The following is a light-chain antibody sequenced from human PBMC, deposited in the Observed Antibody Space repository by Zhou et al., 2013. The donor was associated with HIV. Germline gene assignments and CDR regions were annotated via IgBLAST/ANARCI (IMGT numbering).Light chain of an antibody. CDR2: GAS. V-gene: IGKV3-20*01. Sequence: EIVLTQSPGTLSLSPGERATLSCRASQSVSVSYLTWYQQKPGQAPRLLIYGASSRATGTPDRFSGSGSGTDFTLTISRLEPEDSAVYYCQQYGSSVWTFGQGTKVE. CDR1: QSVSVSY. J-gene: IGKJ1*01. CDR3: QQYGSSVWT.